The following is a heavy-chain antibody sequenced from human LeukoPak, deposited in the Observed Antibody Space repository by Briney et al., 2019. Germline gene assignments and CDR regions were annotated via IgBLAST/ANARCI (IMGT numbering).Heavy chain of an antibody. D-gene: IGHD4-17*01. CDR1: GFTFTNYW. CDR2: IKQDGTEK. Sequence: PGGSLRLSCAASGFTFTNYWMSWVRQAPGKGLEWVANIKQDGTEKNYVDSVKGRFTISRDNAKNTVYLQMDSLRVEDTAVYYCARDPFYGDADFDHWGQGALVTVSS. J-gene: IGHJ4*02. CDR3: ARDPFYGDADFDH. V-gene: IGHV3-7*01.